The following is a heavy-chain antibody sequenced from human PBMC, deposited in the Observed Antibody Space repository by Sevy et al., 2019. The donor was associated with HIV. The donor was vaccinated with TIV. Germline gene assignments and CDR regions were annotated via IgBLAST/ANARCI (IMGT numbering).Heavy chain of an antibody. D-gene: IGHD2-2*01. CDR1: GFTFSSYW. CDR3: ATAGGYCSSTSCSEDDAFDI. Sequence: GGSLRLSCAASGFTFSSYWMHWVRQAPGKGLVWVSRINSDGSSTSYAYSVKGRFTISRDNAKNTLYLQMNSLRAEDTAVYYCATAGGYCSSTSCSEDDAFDIWGQGTMVTVSS. J-gene: IGHJ3*02. CDR2: INSDGSST. V-gene: IGHV3-74*01.